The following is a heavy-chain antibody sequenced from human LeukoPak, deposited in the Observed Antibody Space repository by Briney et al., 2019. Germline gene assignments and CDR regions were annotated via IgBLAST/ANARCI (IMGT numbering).Heavy chain of an antibody. Sequence: GGSLRLSCAASGFSLSNYGLHWVRQGPGKGLEWLAVINYDGSNRYYADSVKGRFTISKGSSENTLYLQMNRLRADDTAIYYCARWGGTRQFYFDYWGQGTLATVSS. V-gene: IGHV3-33*01. CDR3: ARWGGTRQFYFDY. CDR1: GFSLSNYG. CDR2: INYDGSNR. D-gene: IGHD3-16*01. J-gene: IGHJ4*02.